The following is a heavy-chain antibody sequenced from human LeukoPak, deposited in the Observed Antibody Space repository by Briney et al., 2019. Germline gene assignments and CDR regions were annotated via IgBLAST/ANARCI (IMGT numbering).Heavy chain of an antibody. CDR1: GFTVSSNY. CDR3: SKGLGLSYWYLDL. CDR2: ISGSGDVT. Sequence: GGSLRLSCAVSGFTVSSNYMNWVGQAPGKGLEWVAAISGSGDVTYFGDSVKGRFTISRDNSKNLLYLQMNTLRAEDTAVYYCSKGLGLSYWYLDLWGRGTLVSVSS. D-gene: IGHD1-26*01. V-gene: IGHV3-23*01. J-gene: IGHJ2*01.